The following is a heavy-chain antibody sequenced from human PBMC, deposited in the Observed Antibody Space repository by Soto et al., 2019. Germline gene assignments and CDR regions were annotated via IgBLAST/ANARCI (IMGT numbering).Heavy chain of an antibody. J-gene: IGHJ6*02. V-gene: IGHV2-26*01. CDR2: IFSDDEI. D-gene: IGHD4-17*01. CDR1: GLSLSTGRTG. Sequence: QVTLKESGHALVQPTETLTLTCADSGLSLSTGRTGVSWVRQPPGKALEWLAHIFSDDEISYSTSLQRRLTASKETAGRQVVLSMTDVDPVDTGRYYCVRVNADSYLIFYAMAVWGQGTTVTVSS. CDR3: VRVNADSYLIFYAMAV.